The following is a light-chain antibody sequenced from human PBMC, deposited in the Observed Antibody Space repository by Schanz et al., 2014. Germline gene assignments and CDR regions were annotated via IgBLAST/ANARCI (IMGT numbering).Light chain of an antibody. J-gene: IGKJ2*01. V-gene: IGKV3-11*01. CDR2: NAS. CDR1: QSVSGY. CDR3: QQYNKWPRT. Sequence: EIVLTQSPATLSLSPGERATLSCRASQSVSGYLGWYQQKPGQAPRLLIYNASNRATGIPARFSGSGSGTDFTLTINSLEPEDFAVYHCQQYNKWPRTFGQGTKLEIK.